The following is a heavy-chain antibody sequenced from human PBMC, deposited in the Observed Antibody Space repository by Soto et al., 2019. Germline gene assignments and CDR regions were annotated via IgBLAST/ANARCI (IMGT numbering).Heavy chain of an antibody. Sequence: ASVKVSCKASGYSFTDYHIHWVRQAPGQGLEWLGRINPKSGGTSTAQKFQGWVTMTTDTCISTASMELTRLTSDDTAIYYCARGDSTDCSNGVCSFFYNHDMDVWGQGTRVTVSS. D-gene: IGHD2-8*01. V-gene: IGHV1-2*04. CDR2: INPKSGGT. CDR3: ARGDSTDCSNGVCSFFYNHDMDV. CDR1: GYSFTDYH. J-gene: IGHJ6*02.